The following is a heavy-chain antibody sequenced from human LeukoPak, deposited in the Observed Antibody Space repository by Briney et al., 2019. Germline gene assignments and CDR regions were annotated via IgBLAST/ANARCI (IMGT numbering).Heavy chain of an antibody. Sequence: SETLSLTCTVSGYSISSGYYWGWIRPPPGKGLEWIGSIYHSGSTYYNPSLKSRVTISVDTSKNQFSLKLSSVTAADTAVYYCARAEWELLPNWFDPWGQGTLVTVSS. J-gene: IGHJ5*02. CDR3: ARAEWELLPNWFDP. CDR2: IYHSGST. D-gene: IGHD1-26*01. V-gene: IGHV4-38-2*02. CDR1: GYSISSGYY.